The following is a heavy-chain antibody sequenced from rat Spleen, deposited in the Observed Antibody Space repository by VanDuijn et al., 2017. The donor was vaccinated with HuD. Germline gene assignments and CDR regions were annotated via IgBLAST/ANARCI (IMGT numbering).Heavy chain of an antibody. CDR3: ASLMYTPDYLGVMDA. Sequence: EVQLVESGGGLVQPGRSLKLSCAASGFTFNKYDMAWVRQAPTKGLEWVASISYGGGTTYYRDSVKGRFTISRDNAKSSLYLQMDSLRSEATATYYCASLMYTPDYLGVMDAWGQGASVTVSS. CDR2: ISYGGGTT. V-gene: IGHV5-29*01. CDR1: GFTFNKYD. J-gene: IGHJ4*01. D-gene: IGHD1-6*01.